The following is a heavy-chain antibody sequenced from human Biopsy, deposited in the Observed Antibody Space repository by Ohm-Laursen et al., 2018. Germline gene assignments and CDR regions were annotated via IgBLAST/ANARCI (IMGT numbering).Heavy chain of an antibody. D-gene: IGHD3-22*01. CDR1: GGTFSSDI. V-gene: IGHV1-69*06. Sequence: SSVKVSCKASGGTFSSDIFAWVRQAPGQRPEWMGDVMPFFGTAQYAPKLQGRVSMTADKATYTAYMELTSLTSEDTAVYFCARHYYDTSGYNWFDPWGQGTLVTVSS. CDR3: ARHYYDTSGYNWFDP. J-gene: IGHJ5*02. CDR2: VMPFFGTA.